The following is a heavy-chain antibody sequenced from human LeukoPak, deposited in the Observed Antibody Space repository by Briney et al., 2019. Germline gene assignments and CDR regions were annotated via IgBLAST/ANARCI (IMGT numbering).Heavy chain of an antibody. V-gene: IGHV1-2*06. J-gene: IGHJ4*02. CDR1: GYTFTGYY. Sequence: VKVSCKASGYTFTGYYMHWVRQAPGQGLEWMGRIKPNSGDTNYAQKFQGRVTMTRDTSINTAYMELSRLKSDDTAVYYCARRVQTTGVFDYWGQGTLVTVSS. CDR3: ARRVQTTGVFDY. D-gene: IGHD2-8*01. CDR2: IKPNSGDT.